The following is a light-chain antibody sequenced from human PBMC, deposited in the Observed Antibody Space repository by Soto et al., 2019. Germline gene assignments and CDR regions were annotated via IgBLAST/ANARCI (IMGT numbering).Light chain of an antibody. V-gene: IGKV1-12*01. CDR2: AAS. CDR1: QGISNW. Sequence: DIQMTQSPSSVSASVGDRVTITCRASQGISNWLAWYQQQPGKAPKLLIYAASSLQSGVPSRFSGGGSRPHFTLLISSVQPEDFANYYWQQAKTIRPLTFGGGTKVEIK. J-gene: IGKJ4*01. CDR3: QQAKTIRPLT.